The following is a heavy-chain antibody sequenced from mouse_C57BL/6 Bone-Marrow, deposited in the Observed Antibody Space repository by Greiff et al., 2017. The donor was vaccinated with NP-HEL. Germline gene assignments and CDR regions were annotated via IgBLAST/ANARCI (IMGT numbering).Heavy chain of an antibody. CDR1: GYTFTSYG. V-gene: IGHV1-58*01. CDR2: IYIGHGYT. Sequence: VQLKQSGAELVRPGSSVKMSCKTSGYTFTSYGINWVKQRPGQGLEWIGYIYIGHGYTEYNETFKGKATLTSDTSSSTAYMQLSSLTSEDSAIYFGARWGYSNYMFAYWGQGTLVTVSA. J-gene: IGHJ3*01. D-gene: IGHD2-5*01. CDR3: ARWGYSNYMFAY.